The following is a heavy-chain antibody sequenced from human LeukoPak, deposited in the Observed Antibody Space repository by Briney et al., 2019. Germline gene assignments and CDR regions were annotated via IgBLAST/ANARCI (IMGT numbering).Heavy chain of an antibody. V-gene: IGHV1-18*01. J-gene: IGHJ6*02. CDR2: ISAYNGNT. CDR1: GYTFTSYG. CDR3: ARDEGYNIVVVPAAILDYYYYGMDV. Sequence: ASVKVSCKASGYTFTSYGISWVRQAPGQGLEWMGWISAYNGNTNYAQKLQGRVTMTTDTSTSTAYMELRSLRSDDTAVYYCARDEGYNIVVVPAAILDYYYYGMDVWGQGTTVTVSS. D-gene: IGHD2-2*02.